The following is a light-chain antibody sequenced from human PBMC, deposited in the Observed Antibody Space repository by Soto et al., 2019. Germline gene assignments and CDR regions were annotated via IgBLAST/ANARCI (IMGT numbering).Light chain of an antibody. CDR3: QQYDNLPLT. CDR2: DAS. J-gene: IGKJ4*01. V-gene: IGKV1-33*01. Sequence: DIQMTQSPSSLSASVGDRVTITCQASQDIRNSLNWYQQKPGKAPKLLIYDASNLETGVPSRFSGSGSGTDFTFTISSLQPEDFATYYCQQYDNLPLTFGGGTKV. CDR1: QDIRNS.